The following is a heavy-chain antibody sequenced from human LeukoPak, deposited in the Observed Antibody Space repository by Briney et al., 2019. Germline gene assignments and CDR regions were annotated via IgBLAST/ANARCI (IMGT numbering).Heavy chain of an antibody. CDR3: ARESGVQLWKTDY. D-gene: IGHD5-18*01. CDR2: IYYSGST. V-gene: IGHV4-31*03. Sequence: SQTLSLTCTVSGGSISSGGYYWSWIRQHPGKGLEWIGYIYYSGSTYYNPSLKSRVTISVDTSKNQFSLKLSPVTAADTAVYYCARESGVQLWKTDYWGQGTLVTVSS. CDR1: GGSISSGGYY. J-gene: IGHJ4*02.